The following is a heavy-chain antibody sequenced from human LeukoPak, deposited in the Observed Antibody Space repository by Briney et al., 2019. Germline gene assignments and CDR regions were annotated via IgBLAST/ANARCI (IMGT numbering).Heavy chain of an antibody. J-gene: IGHJ2*01. D-gene: IGHD2-21*01. Sequence: SETLSLTCTVSGGSISSYYWSWIRQPPGKGLEWIGYIHYSGSTSYNPSLQSRVTISLDTSKNQFSLKLRSVTAADTAVYYCARDSTLVGISRYWHFGLWGRGTLVTVSS. CDR3: ARDSTLVGISRYWHFGL. V-gene: IGHV4-59*12. CDR1: GGSISSYY. CDR2: IHYSGST.